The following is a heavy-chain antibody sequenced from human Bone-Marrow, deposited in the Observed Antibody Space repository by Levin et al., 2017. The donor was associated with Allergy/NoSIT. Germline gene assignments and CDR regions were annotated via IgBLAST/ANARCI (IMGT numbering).Heavy chain of an antibody. Sequence: SGPTLVKPTQTLTLTCTFSGFSLSTTGVGVGWVRQSPGKALEWLAVIYWDDDKRYSPSLRSRLTITKDTSKNQVVLTMTNMDPVDTGTYYCAHRPNGYISGWDQANLDCWGQGTLVTVSS. CDR3: AHRPNGYISGWDQANLDC. CDR1: GFSLSTTGVG. CDR2: IYWDDDK. D-gene: IGHD6-19*01. V-gene: IGHV2-5*02. J-gene: IGHJ4*02.